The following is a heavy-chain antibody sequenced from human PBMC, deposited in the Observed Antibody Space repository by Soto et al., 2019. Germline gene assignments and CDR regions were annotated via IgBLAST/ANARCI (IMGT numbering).Heavy chain of an antibody. D-gene: IGHD2-2*01. J-gene: IGHJ4*02. Sequence: LRLSCAASGFTFNNYALGWVRQAPGKGLEWVSAITGSGSDTYYVDSVKGRFTISRDNSKNTLYLQMNSLRAEDTAIYYCAKLGSSSWSPNYYFDYWGQGTLVTVSS. CDR1: GFTFNNYA. CDR3: AKLGSSSWSPNYYFDY. V-gene: IGHV3-23*01. CDR2: ITGSGSDT.